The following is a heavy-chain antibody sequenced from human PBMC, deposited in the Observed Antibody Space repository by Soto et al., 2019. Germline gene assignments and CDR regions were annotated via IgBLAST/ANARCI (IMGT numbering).Heavy chain of an antibody. Sequence: QVQLVQSGAELKKPGASVKVSCKASGYTFSNYDMNWVRQATGQGPEWIGWVNPNNGETGYAQKFQGRVTLTTDISTTTAYMELTSLRSEDTAIYYCAKVSRKGSAIDFDYWGQGTRITVSS. D-gene: IGHD3-10*01. CDR1: GYTFSNYD. J-gene: IGHJ4*02. CDR3: AKVSRKGSAIDFDY. CDR2: VNPNNGET. V-gene: IGHV1-8*01.